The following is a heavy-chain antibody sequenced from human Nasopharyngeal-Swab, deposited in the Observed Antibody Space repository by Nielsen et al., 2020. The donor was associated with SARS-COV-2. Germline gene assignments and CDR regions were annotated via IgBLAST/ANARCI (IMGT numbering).Heavy chain of an antibody. J-gene: IGHJ4*02. CDR1: GFTFSSYW. D-gene: IGHD1-26*01. Sequence: GESLKISCAASGFTFSSYWMSWVRQAPGKGLEWVANIKQDGSEKYYVDSVKGRFTISRDNAKNSLYLQMNSLRAEDTAVYYCARVFGWELLRDGFGYWGKGTLVTVSS. V-gene: IGHV3-7*01. CDR2: IKQDGSEK. CDR3: ARVFGWELLRDGFGY.